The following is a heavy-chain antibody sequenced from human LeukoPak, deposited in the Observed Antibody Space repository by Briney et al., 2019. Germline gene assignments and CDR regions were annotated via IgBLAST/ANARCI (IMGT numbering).Heavy chain of an antibody. CDR2: VYYSGST. D-gene: IGHD6-19*01. V-gene: IGHV4-59*07. J-gene: IGHJ4*02. CDR3: ARSGGWFDFDY. Sequence: SDTLSLTCTVSGGSLGSYYWSWIRQPPGKGLEWVGYVYYSGSTNYNPSLKSRVTISVDTSKTQFSLKLSSVTAADTAVYYCARSGGWFDFDYWGQGTLVTVSS. CDR1: GGSLGSYY.